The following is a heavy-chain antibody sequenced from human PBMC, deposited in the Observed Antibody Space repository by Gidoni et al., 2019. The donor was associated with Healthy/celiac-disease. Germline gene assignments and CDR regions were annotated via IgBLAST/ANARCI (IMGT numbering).Heavy chain of an antibody. Sequence: QVQLVQSGAEVKKPGASVTVSCKASGYPFTSYDINWLRKATGQGLEWMGWMNPNSGNTGYAQKFQGRVTMTRNTSISTAYMELSSLRSEDTAVYYCARGRDTAMVTSLDDAFDIWGQGTMVTVSS. D-gene: IGHD5-18*01. V-gene: IGHV1-8*01. J-gene: IGHJ3*02. CDR3: ARGRDTAMVTSLDDAFDI. CDR2: MNPNSGNT. CDR1: GYPFTSYD.